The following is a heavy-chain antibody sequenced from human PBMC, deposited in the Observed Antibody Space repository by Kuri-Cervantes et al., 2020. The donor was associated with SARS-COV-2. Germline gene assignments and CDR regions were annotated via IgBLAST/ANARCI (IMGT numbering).Heavy chain of an antibody. J-gene: IGHJ5*02. CDR2: IYHSGST. Sequence: SETLSLTCAVSGYSISSGYYWGWIRQPPGKGLEWIGSIYHSGSTYYNPSLKSRVTISVDTSKNQFSLKLSSVTAAGTAVYYCARALSDLSNVLLWFGEKLRFDPWGQGTLVTVSS. V-gene: IGHV4-38-2*01. D-gene: IGHD3-10*01. CDR1: GYSISSGYY. CDR3: ARALSDLSNVLLWFGEKLRFDP.